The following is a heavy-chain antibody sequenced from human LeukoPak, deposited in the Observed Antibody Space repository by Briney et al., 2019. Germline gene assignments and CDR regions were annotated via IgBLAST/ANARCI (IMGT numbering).Heavy chain of an antibody. CDR1: GFTFSSYS. CDR2: ISGSGGST. D-gene: IGHD3-10*01. J-gene: IGHJ4*02. CDR3: ARQYGSGSYNDY. Sequence: GGSLRLSCAASGFTFSSYSMSWVRQAPGKGLEWVSAISGSGGSTYYADSVKGRFTISRDNSKNTLYLQMNSLRAEDTAVYYCARQYGSGSYNDYWGQGTLVTVSS. V-gene: IGHV3-23*01.